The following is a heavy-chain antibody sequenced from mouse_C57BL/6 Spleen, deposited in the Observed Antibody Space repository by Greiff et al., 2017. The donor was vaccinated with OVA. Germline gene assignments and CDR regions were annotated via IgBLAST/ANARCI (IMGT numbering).Heavy chain of an antibody. CDR3: ARGDDGYAMDY. V-gene: IGHV1-69*01. D-gene: IGHD2-3*01. CDR1: GYTFTSYW. Sequence: QVQLQQPGAELVMPGASVKLSCKASGYTFTSYWMHWVKQRPGQGLERIGEIDPSDSYTNYNQKFKGKSTLTVDKSSSTAYMQLSSLTSEDSAVYYCARGDDGYAMDYWGQGTSVTVSS. J-gene: IGHJ4*01. CDR2: IDPSDSYT.